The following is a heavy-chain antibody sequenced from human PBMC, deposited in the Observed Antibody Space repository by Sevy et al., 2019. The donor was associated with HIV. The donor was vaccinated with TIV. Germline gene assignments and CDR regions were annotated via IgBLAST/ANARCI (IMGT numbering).Heavy chain of an antibody. J-gene: IGHJ4*02. CDR1: GGSISSGGYS. Sequence: SETLSLTCAVSGGSISSGGYSWSWIRQPPGKGLEWIGYIYHSGSTYYHPSLKSRVTISVDRSKNQFSLKLSSVTAAYTAVYYCARTRNPYFDYWGQGTLVTVSS. V-gene: IGHV4-30-2*01. CDR2: IYHSGST. CDR3: ARTRNPYFDY.